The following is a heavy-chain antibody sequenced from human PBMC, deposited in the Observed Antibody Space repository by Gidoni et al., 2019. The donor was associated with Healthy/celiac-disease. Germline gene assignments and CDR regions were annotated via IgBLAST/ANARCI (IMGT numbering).Heavy chain of an antibody. J-gene: IGHJ3*02. CDR2: IIPIFGTA. CDR1: GGTFSSYA. Sequence: GSSVKVSCKASGGTFSSYAISWVRQAPGQGLEWMGGIIPIFGTANYAQKFQGRVTITADESTSTAYMELSSLRSEDTAVYYCARDEDYGDYFVTPDLGGAFDIWGQGTMVTLSS. D-gene: IGHD4-17*01. CDR3: ARDEDYGDYFVTPDLGGAFDI. V-gene: IGHV1-69*01.